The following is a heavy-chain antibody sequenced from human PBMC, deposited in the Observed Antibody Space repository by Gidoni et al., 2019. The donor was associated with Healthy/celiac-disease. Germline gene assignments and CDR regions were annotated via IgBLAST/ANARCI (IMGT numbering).Heavy chain of an antibody. V-gene: IGHV1-18*04. Sequence: QVQLVHSGAEVKKPGASVKVSCKASGYTFTSYCISGVRQAPGQGLEGMGWIRAYNGNKNYAQKRQGRVTMTTDTATRKADMGLRSLRADDTAVYYCARESRSSSWHQLGNFDYWGQGTLVTVSS. CDR3: ARESRSSSWHQLGNFDY. D-gene: IGHD6-13*01. CDR1: GYTFTSYC. J-gene: IGHJ4*02. CDR2: IRAYNGNK.